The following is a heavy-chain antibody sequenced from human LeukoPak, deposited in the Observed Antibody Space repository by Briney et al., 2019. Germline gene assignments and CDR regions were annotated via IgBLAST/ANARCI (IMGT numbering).Heavy chain of an antibody. Sequence: PRASVKVSCKASGGTFSSYAISWVRQAPGQGLEWMGGIIPIFGTANYAQKFQGRVTITADESTSTAYMELSSLRSEDTAVYYCARAPVLRYFDWSMGAFDIWGQGTMVTVSS. J-gene: IGHJ3*02. CDR1: GGTFSSYA. CDR3: ARAPVLRYFDWSMGAFDI. CDR2: IIPIFGTA. D-gene: IGHD3-9*01. V-gene: IGHV1-69*13.